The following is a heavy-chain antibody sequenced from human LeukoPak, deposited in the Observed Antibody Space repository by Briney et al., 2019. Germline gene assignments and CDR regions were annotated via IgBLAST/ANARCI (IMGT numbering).Heavy chain of an antibody. J-gene: IGHJ5*02. CDR1: GGSISNDY. CDR2: VHSTGYT. V-gene: IGHV4-4*07. D-gene: IGHD3-10*01. CDR3: ARESASVFSMIRGVGWFDP. Sequence: PSEPLSLTCVVSGGSISNDYWNWIRQPAGRDLEGIGRVHSTGYTDYNPSLTSRVTMSVDTSKNQFSLNLKSVTAADTAVYYCARESASVFSMIRGVGWFDPWGQGTLVTVSS.